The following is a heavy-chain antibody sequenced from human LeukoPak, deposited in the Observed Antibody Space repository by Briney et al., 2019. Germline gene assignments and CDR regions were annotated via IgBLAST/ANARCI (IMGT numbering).Heavy chain of an antibody. J-gene: IGHJ5*02. CDR3: ARGVRRITIFGVVIEGYTTNWFDP. D-gene: IGHD3-3*01. V-gene: IGHV4-34*01. CDR2: INHSGST. Sequence: SETLSLTCTVSGDSISGYYWSWIRQPPGKGPEWIGEINHSGSTNYNPSLKSRVTISVDTSKNQFSLKLSSVTAADTAVYYCARGVRRITIFGVVIEGYTTNWFDPWGQGTLVTVSS. CDR1: GDSISGYY.